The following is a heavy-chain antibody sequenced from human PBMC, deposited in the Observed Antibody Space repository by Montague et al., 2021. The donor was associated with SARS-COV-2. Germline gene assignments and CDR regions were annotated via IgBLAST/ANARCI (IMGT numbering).Heavy chain of an antibody. Sequence: CAISGDSVSGNIAAWNWIRQSPSRGFEWLGMSKYTSTRYETYAVSVQSRITITADTSKNQFSLHLNSVTPEDTAVYYCARDLYWAFDAWGLGTTVTVSA. V-gene: IGHV6-1*01. CDR1: GDSVSGNIAA. CDR2: SKYTSTRYE. CDR3: ARDLYWAFDA. J-gene: IGHJ3*01. D-gene: IGHD2-8*02.